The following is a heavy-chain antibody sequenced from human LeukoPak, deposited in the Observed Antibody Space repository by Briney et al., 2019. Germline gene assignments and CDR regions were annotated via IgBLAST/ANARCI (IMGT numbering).Heavy chain of an antibody. D-gene: IGHD1-26*01. J-gene: IGHJ4*02. CDR2: IYYSGTT. CDR1: GGSISSSYHY. CDR3: ARHKMGTTRLYYFDY. V-gene: IGHV4-39*01. Sequence: SETLSLTCTVSGGSISSSYHYWGWIRQPPGKGLEWIGTIYYSGTTYYNPSLESRVTISVDTSKNQFSLKLTSVTAADTAVYYCARHKMGTTRLYYFDYWGQGTLVTVSS.